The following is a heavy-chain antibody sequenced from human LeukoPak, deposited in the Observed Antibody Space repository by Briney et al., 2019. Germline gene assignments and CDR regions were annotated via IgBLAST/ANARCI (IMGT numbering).Heavy chain of an antibody. CDR3: ARDGGSGTYYLNYYYYGLDV. CDR2: FFSGINT. CDR1: RFTVSSNT. V-gene: IGHV3-66*01. Sequence: RGSLRLSPADSRFTVSSNTMRSGRQAPRKRLGRVSFFFSGINTYYADSVKGRFTIYRDDSKYTLYLQMNNLRAEDTAVYYCARDGGSGTYYLNYYYYGLDVWGPGTTVTVSS. J-gene: IGHJ6*02. D-gene: IGHD3-10*01.